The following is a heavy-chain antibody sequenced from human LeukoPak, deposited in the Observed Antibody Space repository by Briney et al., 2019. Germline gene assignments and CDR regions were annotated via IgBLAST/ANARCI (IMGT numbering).Heavy chain of an antibody. J-gene: IGHJ5*02. CDR1: GGSISSGDYY. Sequence: SQTLSLTCTVSGGSISSGDYYWSWIRQPPGKGLEWIGYIYYSGSTYYNPSLKSRVTISVDTSKNQFSLKLSSVTAADTAVYYCAKGIYSDPNWFDPWGQGTLVTVSS. CDR2: IYYSGST. V-gene: IGHV4-30-4*01. CDR3: AKGIYSDPNWFDP. D-gene: IGHD4-17*01.